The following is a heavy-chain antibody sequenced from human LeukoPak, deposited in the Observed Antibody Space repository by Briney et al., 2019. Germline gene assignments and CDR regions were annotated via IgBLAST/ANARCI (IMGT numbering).Heavy chain of an antibody. V-gene: IGHV3-23*01. CDR3: ARDGLTYYYYGMDV. CDR2: ISGSGGST. CDR1: GFTFSSYA. D-gene: IGHD7-27*01. Sequence: GGSLRLSCAASGFTFSSYAMSWVRQAPGKGLEWVSAISGSGGSTYYADSVKGRFTISRDNAKNSLYLQMNSLRDEDTAVYYCARDGLTYYYYGMDVWGQGTTVTVSS. J-gene: IGHJ6*02.